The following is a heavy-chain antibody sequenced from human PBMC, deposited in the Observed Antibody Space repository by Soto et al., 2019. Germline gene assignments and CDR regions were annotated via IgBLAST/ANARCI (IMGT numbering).Heavy chain of an antibody. J-gene: IGHJ4*02. CDR2: ISSSSSYI. V-gene: IGHV3-21*01. Sequence: GGSLRLSCAASGFTFSSYSMNWVRQAPGKGLEWVSSISSSSSYIYYADSVKGRFTISRDNAKNSLYLQMNSLRAEDTAVYYWAREKLGYCTNGICYMFDYWGQGTLVTVSS. D-gene: IGHD2-8*01. CDR1: GFTFSSYS. CDR3: AREKLGYCTNGICYMFDY.